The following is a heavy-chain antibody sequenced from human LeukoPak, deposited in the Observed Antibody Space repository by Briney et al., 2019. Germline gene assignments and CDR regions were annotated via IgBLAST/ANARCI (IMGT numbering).Heavy chain of an antibody. D-gene: IGHD2-21*02. J-gene: IGHJ4*02. CDR1: GFAISDYS. CDR3: ARNFYCGGDCAISYFDY. V-gene: IGHV3-48*01. CDR2: ISTSSNKV. Sequence: GGSLRLSCAASGFAISDYSMNWVRQVPGKGLEWVSYISTSSNKVYYADSVKGRFTISRDNAKNSLFLQMNSLRADDTAVYYCARNFYCGGDCAISYFDYWGQGTLVTVSS.